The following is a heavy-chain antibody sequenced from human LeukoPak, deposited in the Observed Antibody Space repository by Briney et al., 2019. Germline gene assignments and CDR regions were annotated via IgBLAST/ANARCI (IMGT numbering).Heavy chain of an antibody. J-gene: IGHJ6*03. CDR1: DGSISSYY. V-gene: IGHV4-59*12. Sequence: PSETLSLTCTVSDGSISSYYWSWIRQPPGKGLEWIGYIYYSGSTNYNPSLKSRVTISVDRSKNQFSLKLSSVTAADTAVYYCARGHCSSTSCLPYYYYYYMDVWGKGTTVTVSS. D-gene: IGHD2-2*01. CDR2: IYYSGST. CDR3: ARGHCSSTSCLPYYYYYYMDV.